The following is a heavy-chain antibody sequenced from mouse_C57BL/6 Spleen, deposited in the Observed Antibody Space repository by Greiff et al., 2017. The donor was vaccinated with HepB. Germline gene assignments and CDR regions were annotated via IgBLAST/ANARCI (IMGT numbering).Heavy chain of an antibody. D-gene: IGHD2-5*01. CDR1: GFTFSDYG. J-gene: IGHJ4*01. CDR2: ISSGSSTI. CDR3: AREGYSNFSYAMDY. Sequence: EVKLVESGGGLVKPGGSLKLSCAASGFTFSDYGMHWVRQAPEKGLEWVAYISSGSSTIYYADTVKGRFTISRDNAKNTLFLQMTSLRSEDTAMYCCAREGYSNFSYAMDYWGQGTSVTVSS. V-gene: IGHV5-17*01.